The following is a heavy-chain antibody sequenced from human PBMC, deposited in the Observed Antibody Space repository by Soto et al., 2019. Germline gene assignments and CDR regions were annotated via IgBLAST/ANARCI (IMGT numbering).Heavy chain of an antibody. V-gene: IGHV4-39*01. CDR1: GASISVHSYY. D-gene: IGHD3-3*01. CDR3: ASRGPPYDFWSGYYGPGWFDP. J-gene: IGHJ5*02. Sequence: PSETLSLTCTVSGASISVHSYYWTWIRQPPGKGLEWIGSSYYSGTTYFNPSLKSRATISVDTSKNQFSLRLTSVTAADTAVYYCASRGPPYDFWSGYYGPGWFDPWGQGTLVTVSS. CDR2: SYYSGTT.